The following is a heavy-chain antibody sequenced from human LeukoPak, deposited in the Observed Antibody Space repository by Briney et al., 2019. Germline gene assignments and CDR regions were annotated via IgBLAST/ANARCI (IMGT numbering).Heavy chain of an antibody. J-gene: IGHJ3*02. Sequence: GESLKISCKGSGYSFTSYWIGWVRQMPGKGLEWMGIIYPGDSDTRYSPSFQGQVTISADKSISTAYLQWSSLKASDTAMYYCALRYWSCTSCYGAFDIWGQGTMVTVSS. CDR3: ALRYWSCTSCYGAFDI. D-gene: IGHD2-2*01. CDR1: GYSFTSYW. CDR2: IYPGDSDT. V-gene: IGHV5-51*01.